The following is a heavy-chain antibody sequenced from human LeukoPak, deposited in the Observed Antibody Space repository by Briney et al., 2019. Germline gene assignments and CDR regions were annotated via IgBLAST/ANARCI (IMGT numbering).Heavy chain of an antibody. J-gene: IGHJ3*02. Sequence: GGSLRLSCAASGFTFSSYAMHWVRQAPGKGLEYVSAISSNGGSTYYANSVKGRFTISRDNSKNTLYLQMGSLRAEDTAVYYCARDTSGSPGAFDIWGQGTMVTVSS. CDR3: ARDTSGSPGAFDI. D-gene: IGHD1-26*01. CDR2: ISSNGGST. CDR1: GFTFSSYA. V-gene: IGHV3-64*01.